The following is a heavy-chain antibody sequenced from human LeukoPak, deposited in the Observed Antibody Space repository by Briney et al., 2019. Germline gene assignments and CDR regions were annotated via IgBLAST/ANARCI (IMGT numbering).Heavy chain of an antibody. CDR1: AGSISSGGYY. J-gene: IGHJ4*02. V-gene: IGHV4-31*03. D-gene: IGHD5-24*01. CDR3: ASSRAGYLFDF. CDR2: IYYSGRT. Sequence: SETLSLTCTVSAGSISSGGYYWSWLRQHPGKGLEWIGYIYYSGRTYYNPSLKSRLSISVDTSQNQFSLKLSSVTAADTAVYYCASSRAGYLFDFWGRGTLVSVSS.